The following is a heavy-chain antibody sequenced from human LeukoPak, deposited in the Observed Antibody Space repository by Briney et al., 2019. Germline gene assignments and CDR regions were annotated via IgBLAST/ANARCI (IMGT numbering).Heavy chain of an antibody. Sequence: GGSLRLSCAISGFALKNYGVNWVRQAPGKGLEWVSEISPRDTTTYYAESVKGRFTVSRDDSKNSLYLQMNNLRAEDTAVYYCARGFGSGSFYFWGQGILVTVSS. V-gene: IGHV3-48*04. CDR3: ARGFGSGSFYF. CDR1: GFALKNYG. J-gene: IGHJ4*02. D-gene: IGHD3-10*01. CDR2: ISPRDTTT.